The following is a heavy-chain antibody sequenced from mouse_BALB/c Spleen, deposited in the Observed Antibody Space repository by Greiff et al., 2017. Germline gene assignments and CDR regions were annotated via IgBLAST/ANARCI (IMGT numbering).Heavy chain of an antibody. Sequence: EVQLVESGPDLVKPSQSLSLTCTVTGYSITSGYSWPWIRQFPGNKLEWMGYIHYSGSTNYNPSLKSRISITRDTSKNQFFLQLNSVTTEDTATYYCARPLYYGSSYWYFDVWGAGTTVTVSS. CDR1: GYSITSGYS. CDR2: IHYSGST. V-gene: IGHV3-1*02. CDR3: ARPLYYGSSYWYFDV. D-gene: IGHD1-1*01. J-gene: IGHJ1*01.